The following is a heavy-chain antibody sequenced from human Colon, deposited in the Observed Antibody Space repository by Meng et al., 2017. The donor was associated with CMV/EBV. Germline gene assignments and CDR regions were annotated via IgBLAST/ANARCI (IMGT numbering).Heavy chain of an antibody. CDR3: AKGVTSGSTYRAFDI. D-gene: IGHD3-22*01. V-gene: IGHV3-23*03. CDR2: IYYGGGAT. J-gene: IGHJ3*02. CDR1: GFTFSSYN. Sequence: GESLKISCAASGFTFSSYNMNWVRQAPGKGLEWVSSIYYGGGATHYPDSVKGRFTISRDTSENTLYLQMSSLRVDDTALYYCAKGVTSGSTYRAFDILGQGTKVTVSS.